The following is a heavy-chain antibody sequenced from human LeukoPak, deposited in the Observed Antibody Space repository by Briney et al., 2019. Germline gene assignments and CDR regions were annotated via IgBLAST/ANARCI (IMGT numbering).Heavy chain of an antibody. J-gene: IGHJ6*02. CDR1: GGTFSIYA. D-gene: IGHD3-22*01. CDR3: ARDQRGQSKLLSRDSRDCGMDV. Sequence: SVKVSCKASGGTFSIYAINCVRQAPGQGLEWMGRIIPIFGTTNYAQKFQGRVTITADKSTSTAYMDLNSLRSEDMAIYYCARDQRGQSKLLSRDSRDCGMDVWGQGTTVTVSS. V-gene: IGHV1-69*06. CDR2: IIPIFGTT.